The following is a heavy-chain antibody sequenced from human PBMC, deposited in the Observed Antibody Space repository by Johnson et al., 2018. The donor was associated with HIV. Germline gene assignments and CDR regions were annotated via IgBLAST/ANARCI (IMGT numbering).Heavy chain of an antibody. J-gene: IGHJ3*02. D-gene: IGHD3-10*01. CDR2: ISSSGSTI. CDR1: GFTFSDHY. Sequence: QVQLVESGGGVVQPGRSLRLSCAASGFTFSDHYMSWIRQAPGKGLEWVSYISSSGSTIYYADSVKGRFTISRDNAKNSLYLQMSSLRAEDTALYYCARELTYYYGSGSYPSGLDAFDIWGQGTMVTVSS. V-gene: IGHV3-11*01. CDR3: ARELTYYYGSGSYPSGLDAFDI.